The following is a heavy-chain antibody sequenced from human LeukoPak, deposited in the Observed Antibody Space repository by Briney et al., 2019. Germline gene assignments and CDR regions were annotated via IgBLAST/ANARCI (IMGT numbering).Heavy chain of an antibody. CDR2: IKRKTDAGTT. V-gene: IGHV3-15*07. CDR1: VFTFIDAW. CDR3: TTGNWGPY. D-gene: IGHD7-27*01. Sequence: GGSLRLSCAASVFTFIDAWMNWVRQAPWKGLEWVGLIKRKTDAGTTAYAAPVKGRFTISRDDSKNTLYLQMNSLKTEDTAVYYCTTGNWGPYWGQGTLVTVSS. J-gene: IGHJ4*02.